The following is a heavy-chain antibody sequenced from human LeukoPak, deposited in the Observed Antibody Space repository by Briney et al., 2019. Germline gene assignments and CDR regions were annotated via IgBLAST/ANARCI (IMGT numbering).Heavy chain of an antibody. CDR2: ISAYNGNT. D-gene: IGHD3-9*01. CDR3: ARANYYDILTYYNWFDH. J-gene: IGHJ5*02. CDR1: GYTFTSYG. V-gene: IGHV1-18*01. Sequence: GASVKVSCKASGYTFTSYGISWVRQAPGQGLEWMGWISAYNGNTNYAQKLQGRVTMTTDTSTSTAYMELRSLRSDDTAVYYCARANYYDILTYYNWFDHWGQGTLVTVSS.